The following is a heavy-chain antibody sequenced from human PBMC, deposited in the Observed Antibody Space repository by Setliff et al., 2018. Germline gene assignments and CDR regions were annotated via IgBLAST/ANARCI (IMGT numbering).Heavy chain of an antibody. CDR1: GFTFSNAW. Sequence: KAGGSLRLSCAASGFTFSNAWMSWVRQAPGKGLEWVGRIKSKTDGGTTDYAAPVKGRFTISRDDSKNTLYLQMNGLKTEDTAVYYCTTSLRYFDWSPTDYWGQGTQVTVSS. CDR2: IKSKTDGGTT. J-gene: IGHJ4*02. D-gene: IGHD3-9*01. CDR3: TTSLRYFDWSPTDY. V-gene: IGHV3-15*01.